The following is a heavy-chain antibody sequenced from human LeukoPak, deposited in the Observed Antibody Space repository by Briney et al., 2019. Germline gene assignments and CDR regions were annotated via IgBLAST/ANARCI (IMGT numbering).Heavy chain of an antibody. CDR2: ISGSGGST. CDR1: GFTFSSYA. CDR3: AKLPQSYDSSGSIDY. V-gene: IGHV3-23*01. D-gene: IGHD3-22*01. J-gene: IGHJ4*02. Sequence: PGGSLRLSCAASGFTFSSYAMSWVRQAPGKGLEWVSAISGSGGSTYYADSVKGRFTISRDNSKNTLYLQMNSLRAEDTAVYYCAKLPQSYDSSGSIDYWGQGTLVTVSS.